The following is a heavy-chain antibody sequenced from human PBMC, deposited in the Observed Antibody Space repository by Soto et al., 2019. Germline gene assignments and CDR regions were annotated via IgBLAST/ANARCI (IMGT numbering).Heavy chain of an antibody. CDR2: IKSKTDGGTT. Sequence: WVSQRLPCAAAGCTCSNAGRNWVRQAPGKGLEWVGRIKSKTDGGTTDYAAPVKGRFTISRDDSKNTLYLQMNSLKTEDTAVYYCTTDVGATPDPKDIWRQGTMVTVSS. V-gene: IGHV3-15*07. D-gene: IGHD1-26*01. CDR1: GCTCSNAG. J-gene: IGHJ3*02. CDR3: TTDVGATPDPKDI.